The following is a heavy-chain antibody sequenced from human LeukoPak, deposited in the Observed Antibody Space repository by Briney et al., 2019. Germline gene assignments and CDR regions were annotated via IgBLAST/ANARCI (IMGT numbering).Heavy chain of an antibody. CDR3: ARKTYYYDSGSYSKSYYFDH. CDR2: ISRSSTDT. V-gene: IGHV3-11*06. D-gene: IGHD3-10*01. J-gene: IGHJ4*02. CDR1: GFTFTDFY. Sequence: GGSLRLSCEASGFTFTDFYMSWIRQAPGKGLEWLSDISRSSTDTNYADSVKGRFTISRDNAKNSLFLQLNSLRAEDTAVYYCARKTYYYDSGSYSKSYYFDHWGQGTLVTVSS.